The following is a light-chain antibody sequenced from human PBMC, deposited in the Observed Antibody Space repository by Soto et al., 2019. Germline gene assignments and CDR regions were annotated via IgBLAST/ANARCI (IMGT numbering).Light chain of an antibody. CDR3: QQYATSPQT. V-gene: IGKV3-20*01. Sequence: EIVLTKSPGTLSLSPGERATLSCRASQSVSNSYLAWYQQKRGQAPRLLIYGVSRRATGIPDRFSGSGSGTDFTLSITRLEPEDFAVYYCQQYATSPQTFGQGTKVDIK. CDR1: QSVSNSY. J-gene: IGKJ1*01. CDR2: GVS.